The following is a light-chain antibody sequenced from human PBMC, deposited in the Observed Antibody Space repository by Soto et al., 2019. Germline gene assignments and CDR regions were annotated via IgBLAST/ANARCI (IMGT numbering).Light chain of an antibody. CDR3: QQYGTSEII. J-gene: IGKJ5*01. V-gene: IGKV3-20*01. CDR2: DTS. CDR1: QSLTNSF. Sequence: EFVLTQSPGTLSLSPGERATLSCRASQSLTNSFIAWYQQRPGQAPRLLIYDTSSRASGIPDRFSGSGSGTDFTLTISMLETEDFAVFDCQQYGTSEIIFGQGTRLEIK.